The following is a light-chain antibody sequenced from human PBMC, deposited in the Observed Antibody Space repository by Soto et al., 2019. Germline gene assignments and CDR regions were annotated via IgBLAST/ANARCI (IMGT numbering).Light chain of an antibody. Sequence: EIVMTQSPATLSVSPGERATLSCRASQSVSSNLAWYQQKPGQAPRLLIYGASTRATGIPVRFSGSRSGTEFTLNISSLQSEDLAVYYCQQYNNWPYTFGQGTKLEIK. CDR2: GAS. J-gene: IGKJ2*01. CDR3: QQYNNWPYT. CDR1: QSVSSN. V-gene: IGKV3-15*01.